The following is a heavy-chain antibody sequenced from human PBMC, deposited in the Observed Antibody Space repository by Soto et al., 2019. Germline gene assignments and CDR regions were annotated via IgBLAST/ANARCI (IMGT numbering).Heavy chain of an antibody. J-gene: IGHJ4*02. Sequence: GGSLRLSCAASGFTFSSYAMSWVRQAPGKGLEWASAISGSGGSTYYADSVKGRFTISRDNSKNTLYLQMNSLRAEDTAVYYCAKVPVGYSGYDYGANFDYWGQGTLVTVSS. CDR2: ISGSGGST. CDR1: GFTFSSYA. V-gene: IGHV3-23*01. D-gene: IGHD5-12*01. CDR3: AKVPVGYSGYDYGANFDY.